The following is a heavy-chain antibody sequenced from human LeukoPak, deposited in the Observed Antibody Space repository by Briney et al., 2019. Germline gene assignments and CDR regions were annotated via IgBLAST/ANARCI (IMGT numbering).Heavy chain of an antibody. J-gene: IGHJ4*02. CDR2: IIPIFGTA. D-gene: IGHD4-11*01. CDR3: ATSILTVTTFTVTNLGY. Sequence: SVKVSCKASGGTFSSYAISWVRQAPGQGLEWMGGIIPIFGTANYAQKFQGRVTITADKSTSTAYMELSSLRSEDTAVYYCATSILTVTTFTVTNLGYWGQRTLVTVSS. V-gene: IGHV1-69*06. CDR1: GGTFSSYA.